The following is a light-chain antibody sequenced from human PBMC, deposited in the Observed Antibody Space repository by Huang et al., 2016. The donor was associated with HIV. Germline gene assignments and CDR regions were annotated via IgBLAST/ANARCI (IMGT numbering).Light chain of an antibody. CDR2: GAS. CDR1: QSVRSN. J-gene: IGKJ3*01. V-gene: IGKV3-15*01. CDR3: QQNNNWPPLFT. Sequence: EIVMTQSPATLSASPGERATLSCRASQSVRSNLAWYQQKPGQAPRLLIYGASTRATGIPARFSGSGSGTEFTLTISSLQSEDFAVYYCQQNNNWPPLFTFGPGTKVDIK.